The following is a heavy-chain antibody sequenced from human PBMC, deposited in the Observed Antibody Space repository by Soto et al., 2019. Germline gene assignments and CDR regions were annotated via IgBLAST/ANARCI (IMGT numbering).Heavy chain of an antibody. D-gene: IGHD6-6*01. CDR2: ISSNGVGT. CDR3: ARRARPDFYYMDV. J-gene: IGHJ6*03. V-gene: IGHV3-64*01. Sequence: EVPLAESGGGLAQPGGSLRLSCAASGFTLSGYAMEWVRQAPGKGLEYVSGISSNGVGTYYANSVQGRFTISRDNSKNTVYLQMGSLRPEDMAVYYCARRARPDFYYMDVWGKGTTVNVSS. CDR1: GFTLSGYA.